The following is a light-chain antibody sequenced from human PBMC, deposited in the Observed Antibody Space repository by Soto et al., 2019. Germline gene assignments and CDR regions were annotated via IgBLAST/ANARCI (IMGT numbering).Light chain of an antibody. CDR2: GAS. CDR1: QSVSSSY. CDR3: QQYGSSPKT. Sequence: ELVFTQSPGTLSLSPGERATLSCRASQSVSSSYLAWYQQKPGQAPRLLTSGASSRASGIPDRFSGSGSGTDFTLTISRLEPEDFAVYYCQQYGSSPKTVGQGTKVDIK. J-gene: IGKJ1*01. V-gene: IGKV3-20*01.